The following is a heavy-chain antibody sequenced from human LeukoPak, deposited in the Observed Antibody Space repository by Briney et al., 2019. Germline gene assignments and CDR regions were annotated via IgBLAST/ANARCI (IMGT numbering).Heavy chain of an antibody. D-gene: IGHD1-26*01. Sequence: PGKSLRLSCAASGFTFSNYGMHWVRQAPGKGLEWVSAISGTGNSPYYGDSVKGRFTISRDNSKSTLYLQMNSLRAEDTAVYYCAKIVAISGRPREGFDYWGQGTLVTVSS. V-gene: IGHV3-23*01. CDR1: GFTFSNYG. J-gene: IGHJ4*02. CDR3: AKIVAISGRPREGFDY. CDR2: ISGTGNSP.